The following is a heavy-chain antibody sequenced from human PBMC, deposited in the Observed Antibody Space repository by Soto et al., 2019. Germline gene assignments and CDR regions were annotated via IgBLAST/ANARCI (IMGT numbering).Heavy chain of an antibody. CDR2: FNPANRNT. CDR3: ARVRFGDPFDF. V-gene: IGHV1-18*01. Sequence: ASAKVSCKDSGYTFTNYSINWVRQAPVQGLEWVGWFNPANRNTNYAQKFQDRVSMTTDTSTNTAYMELRGLRSDDTAVYYCARVRFGDPFDFWGQGTLVTVSS. CDR1: GYTFTNYS. D-gene: IGHD2-21*02. J-gene: IGHJ4*02.